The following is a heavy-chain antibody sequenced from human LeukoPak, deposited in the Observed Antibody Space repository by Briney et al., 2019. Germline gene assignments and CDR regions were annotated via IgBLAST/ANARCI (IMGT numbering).Heavy chain of an antibody. CDR3: ARDCRNYYDSSDTFDY. D-gene: IGHD3-22*01. V-gene: IGHV3-11*04. J-gene: IGHJ4*02. Sequence: GGSLRLSCAASGFTFSDYYMSWIRQAPGKGLEWVSYISSSGSTIYYEDSVKGRFTISRDNAKNSLYLQMNSLRAEDTAVYYCARDCRNYYDSSDTFDYWGQGTLVTVSS. CDR2: ISSSGSTI. CDR1: GFTFSDYY.